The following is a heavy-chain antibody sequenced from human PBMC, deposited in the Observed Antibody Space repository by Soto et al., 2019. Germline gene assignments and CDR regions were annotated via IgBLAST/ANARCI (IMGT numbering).Heavy chain of an antibody. CDR3: ARDLTIVPATHSRLENYGMDV. CDR2: ISPYNGHT. CDR1: GYSFTSYG. J-gene: IGHJ6*02. V-gene: IGHV1-18*01. D-gene: IGHD2-2*01. Sequence: QVQLVQSAGEAKKPGASVKVSCKASGYSFTSYGISWVRRAPGQGLEWMGWISPYNGHTQFVERFQGRVTMTTDTSTKTAYMELRNLRSDDTAHYYCARDLTIVPATHSRLENYGMDVWGQGTTVIVSS.